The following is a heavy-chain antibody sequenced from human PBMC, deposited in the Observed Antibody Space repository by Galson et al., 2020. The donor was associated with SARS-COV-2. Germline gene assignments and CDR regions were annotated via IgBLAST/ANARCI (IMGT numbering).Heavy chain of an antibody. CDR2: IFHSGYT. V-gene: IGHV4-4*02. J-gene: IGHJ6*03. Sequence: SETLSLTCAVSGGSISSSDWWGWVRQPPGKGLEWIGEIFHSGYTNYNPSLKSRVTMSVDTSKNQFSLKLSFVTAADTALYYCSRIIVTAYYFSYMDVWGKGTTVTVSS. CDR3: SRIIVTAYYFSYMDV. D-gene: IGHD2-21*02. CDR1: GGSISSSDW.